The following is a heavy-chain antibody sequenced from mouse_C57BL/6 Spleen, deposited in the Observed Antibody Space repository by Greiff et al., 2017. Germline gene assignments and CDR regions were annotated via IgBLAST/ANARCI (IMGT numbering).Heavy chain of an antibody. CDR2: IHPNSGST. V-gene: IGHV1-64*01. CDR3: ARSNDGYYAGAMDY. J-gene: IGHJ4*01. D-gene: IGHD2-3*01. Sequence: QVQLKQPGAELVKPGASVKLSCKASGYTFTSYWMHWVKQRPGQGLEWIGMIHPNSGSTNYNEKFKSKATLTVDKSSSTAYMQLSSLTSEDSAVYYCARSNDGYYAGAMDYWGQGTSVTVSS. CDR1: GYTFTSYW.